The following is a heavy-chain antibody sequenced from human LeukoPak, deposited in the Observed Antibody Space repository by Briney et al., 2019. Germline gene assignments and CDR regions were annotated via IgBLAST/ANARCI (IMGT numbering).Heavy chain of an antibody. D-gene: IGHD6-19*01. J-gene: IGHJ4*02. CDR2: ISWNSGSI. CDR3: AKGGGMYSSGWYAY. V-gene: IGHV3-9*01. Sequence: GGSLRLSCAASGFTFDDYAMHWVRQAPGKGLEWVSGISWNSGSIGYADSVKGRFTISRDNAKNSLYLQMNSLRAEDTALYYCAKGGGMYSSGWYAYWGRGTLVTVSS. CDR1: GFTFDDYA.